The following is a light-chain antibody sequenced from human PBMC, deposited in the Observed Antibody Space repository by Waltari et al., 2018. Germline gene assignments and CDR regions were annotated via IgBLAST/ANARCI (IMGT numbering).Light chain of an antibody. Sequence: QSALTQPAAVSGSPGQSVTISCTGARSDIRRSDLVSWYQQHPGNAPKLVISDVNKRPSGVSDRFSGSKSGDTASLTISGLHFEDEADYYCCSYAGNYIWVFGGGTRLTVL. CDR1: RSDIRRSDL. CDR3: CSYAGNYIWV. V-gene: IGLV2-23*02. J-gene: IGLJ3*02. CDR2: DVN.